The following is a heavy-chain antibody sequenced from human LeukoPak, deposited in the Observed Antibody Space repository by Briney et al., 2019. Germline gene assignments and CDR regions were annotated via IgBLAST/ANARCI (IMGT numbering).Heavy chain of an antibody. J-gene: IGHJ4*02. CDR2: ISGSGGST. V-gene: IGHV3-23*01. D-gene: IGHD3-22*01. CDR3: AKDHSRYWYYYDSSGYYYFDY. Sequence: GGSLRLSCAASGFTFSSYAMSWVRQAPGKGLEWVSAISGSGGSTYYADSVKGRFTISRDNSKNTLYLQMNSLRAEDTAVYYCAKDHSRYWYYYDSSGYYYFDYWGQGTLVTVSS. CDR1: GFTFSSYA.